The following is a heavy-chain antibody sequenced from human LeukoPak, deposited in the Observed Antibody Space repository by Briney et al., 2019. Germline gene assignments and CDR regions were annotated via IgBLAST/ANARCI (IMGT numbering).Heavy chain of an antibody. CDR3: AIGLVGSGSYIPYGMDV. D-gene: IGHD3-10*01. Sequence: ASVKVSCKVSGYTLTELSMHWERQAPGKGLEWMGGFDPEDGETIYAQKFQGRVTMTEDTSTDTAYMELSSLRSEDTAVYYCAIGLVGSGSYIPYGMDVWGQGTTVTVSS. V-gene: IGHV1-24*01. J-gene: IGHJ6*02. CDR2: FDPEDGET. CDR1: GYTLTELS.